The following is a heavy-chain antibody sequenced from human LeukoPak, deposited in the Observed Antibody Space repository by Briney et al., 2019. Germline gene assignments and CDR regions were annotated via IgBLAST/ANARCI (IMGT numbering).Heavy chain of an antibody. V-gene: IGHV1-18*01. CDR3: ARDFFHGHCAGLSCFLLDY. Sequence: GASVKVSCKASGYTFTRYGISWVRQAPGQGLEWMGWISANNGDTNSAQKFQGRVTMTTDTSTSTAYMELRRLRSDDTAVYHCARDFFHGHCAGLSCFLLDYWGQGSLVTVSS. J-gene: IGHJ4*02. CDR2: ISANNGDT. CDR1: GYTFTRYG. D-gene: IGHD2-15*01.